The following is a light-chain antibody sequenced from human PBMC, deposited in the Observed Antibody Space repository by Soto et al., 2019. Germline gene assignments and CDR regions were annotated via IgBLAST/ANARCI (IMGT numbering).Light chain of an antibody. Sequence: SYELTQPPSVSVSPGHTASITCSGDKLGDKYACWYQQKPGQSPVLVIYQDSKRPSGVPERFSGSNFGNTATLTISGTQAMDEADYYCQAWDSSIVVFGGGTQLTVL. V-gene: IGLV3-1*01. CDR2: QDS. J-gene: IGLJ2*01. CDR3: QAWDSSIVV. CDR1: KLGDKY.